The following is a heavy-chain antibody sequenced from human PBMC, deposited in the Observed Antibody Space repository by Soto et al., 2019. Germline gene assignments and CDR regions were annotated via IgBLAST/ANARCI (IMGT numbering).Heavy chain of an antibody. CDR3: AKNAQQLDRRGIYYFDY. J-gene: IGHJ4*02. D-gene: IGHD6-13*01. V-gene: IGHV3-30*18. CDR1: GFTFSSYG. Sequence: QVQLVESGGGVVQPGRSLRLSCAASGFTFSSYGMHWVRQAPGKGLEWVAVISYDGSNKYYADSVKGRFTISRDNSKNTLYLQMNSLRAEDTAVYYCAKNAQQLDRRGIYYFDYWGQGTLVTVSS. CDR2: ISYDGSNK.